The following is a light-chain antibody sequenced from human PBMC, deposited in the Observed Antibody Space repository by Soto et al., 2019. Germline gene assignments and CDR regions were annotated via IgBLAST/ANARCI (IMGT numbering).Light chain of an antibody. CDR1: QSVSSSY. CDR3: QQYGSSPLT. V-gene: IGKV3-20*01. Sequence: EIVLTQSPGTLSLSPGERATLSCRASQSVSSSYLAWYQQKPGQAPRLLIYGASSRATGIPDRFSGSGSGTDFTLTISRLEPEDFAVYYCQQYGSSPLTF. CDR2: GAS. J-gene: IGKJ4*01.